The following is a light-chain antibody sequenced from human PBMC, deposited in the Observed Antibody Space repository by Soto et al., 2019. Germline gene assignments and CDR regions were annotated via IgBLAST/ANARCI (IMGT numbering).Light chain of an antibody. CDR1: QVTSRY. CDR2: GAS. V-gene: IGKV3-20*01. CDR3: QQYSTSPIS. Sequence: ENVLTQSPGTLSLSPGERATLSCMASQVTSRYLSWYQQRPGQAPRLLIYGASSRATDIPDRFSGSGSGTDFTLTISRLEPEDFAVYYCQQYSTSPISFGQGTRLEIK. J-gene: IGKJ5*01.